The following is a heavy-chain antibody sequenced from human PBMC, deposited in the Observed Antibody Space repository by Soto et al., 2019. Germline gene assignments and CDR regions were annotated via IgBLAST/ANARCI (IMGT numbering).Heavy chain of an antibody. CDR1: GDSINSVDHY. CDR2: IYHSGST. V-gene: IGHV4-30-4*01. J-gene: IGHJ5*02. D-gene: IGHD1-26*01. CDR3: ARLRWETENNWFDP. Sequence: QVQLQESGPGLVRPLQTLSLTCTVSGDSINSVDHYWSWIRQPPGKGLEWMGYIYHSGSTHYNPSLNSRLTISIDTSTNRFSLNLTSVTAADTAVYFCARLRWETENNWFDPWGQGALVTVSS.